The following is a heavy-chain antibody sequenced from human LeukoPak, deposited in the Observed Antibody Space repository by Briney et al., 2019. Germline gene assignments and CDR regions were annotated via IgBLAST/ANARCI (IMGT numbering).Heavy chain of an antibody. CDR3: TVVPAAMDDWYFDL. V-gene: IGHV1-2*02. D-gene: IGHD2-2*01. CDR1: GYTFTSYD. CDR2: INPNSGGT. J-gene: IGHJ2*01. Sequence: GASVKVSCKASGYTFTSYDINWVRQAPGQGLEWMGWINPNSGGTNYAQKFQGRVTMTRDTSISTAYMELSRLRSDDTAVYYCTVVPAAMDDWYFDLWGRGTLVTVSS.